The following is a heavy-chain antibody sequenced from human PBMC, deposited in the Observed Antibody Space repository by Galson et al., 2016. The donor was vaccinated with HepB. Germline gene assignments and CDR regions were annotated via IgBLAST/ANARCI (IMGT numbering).Heavy chain of an antibody. J-gene: IGHJ4*02. CDR3: TRGRELGGGFHS. V-gene: IGHV6-1*01. CDR2: TYYRSKWSY. D-gene: IGHD7-27*01. Sequence: CAISGDSVPNSNAGWNWIRQSPSRGLEWLGRTYYRSKWSYDYADSVRSRIAIHPDTTKNQVSLQLSSVTVEDTAIYYCTRGRELGGGFHSWGQGTLVIVSS. CDR1: GDSVPNSNAG.